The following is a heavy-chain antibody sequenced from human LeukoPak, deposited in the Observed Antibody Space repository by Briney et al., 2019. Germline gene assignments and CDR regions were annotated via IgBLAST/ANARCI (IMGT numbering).Heavy chain of an antibody. D-gene: IGHD3-10*01. CDR1: GDSISGSIYY. V-gene: IGHV4-39*01. CDR3: ARQRGSGTWAFDY. CDR2: IYYSGGT. J-gene: IGHJ4*02. Sequence: SETLSLTCTASGDSISGSIYYWGCIRQPPGKGLEWIGSIYYSGGTYYNPSLKWRVSISVDTSKNQFSLKLSSVTAADTAVFYCARQRGSGTWAFDYWGQGTLVTVSS.